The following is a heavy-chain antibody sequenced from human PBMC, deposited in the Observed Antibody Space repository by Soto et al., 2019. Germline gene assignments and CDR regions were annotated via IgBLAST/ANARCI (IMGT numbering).Heavy chain of an antibody. J-gene: IGHJ6*02. V-gene: IGHV3-15*07. Sequence: SVSNAWMNWVRQAPGKGLEWVGRIKSKTDGGTTDYAAPVKGRFTISRDDSKNTLYLQMNSLKTEDTAVYYCTTYVFDFWSGYPVRLDVWGQGTTITVSS. CDR1: SVSNAW. CDR2: IKSKTDGGTT. CDR3: TTYVFDFWSGYPVRLDV. D-gene: IGHD3-3*01.